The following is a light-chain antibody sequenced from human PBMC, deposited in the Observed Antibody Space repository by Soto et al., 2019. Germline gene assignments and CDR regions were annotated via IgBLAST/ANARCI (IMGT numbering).Light chain of an antibody. CDR3: QKYNSAPLWT. Sequence: AIQMTQSPSSLSASVGDRVTITCRASQDIRNDLGWYQQKPGKAPKVLIYAASSLQSGVPSRFSGSGSGTDFTLTISSLQPEDVATYYCQKYNSAPLWTFGQGTKVDIK. CDR1: QDIRND. CDR2: AAS. J-gene: IGKJ1*01. V-gene: IGKV1-6*01.